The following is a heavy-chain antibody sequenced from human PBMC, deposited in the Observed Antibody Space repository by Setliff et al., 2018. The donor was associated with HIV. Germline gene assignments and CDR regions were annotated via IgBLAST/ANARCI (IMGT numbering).Heavy chain of an antibody. CDR3: ARALPRLYDAFDI. CDR1: GYTFTSYD. Sequence: ASVKVSCKASGYTFTSYDINWVRQATGQGLEWMGWMNPNSGNTGYAQKFQGRVTMTRHTSISTAYMELSSLRSEDTAVYYCARALPRLYDAFDIWGQGTMVTVSS. V-gene: IGHV1-8*01. CDR2: MNPNSGNT. J-gene: IGHJ3*02.